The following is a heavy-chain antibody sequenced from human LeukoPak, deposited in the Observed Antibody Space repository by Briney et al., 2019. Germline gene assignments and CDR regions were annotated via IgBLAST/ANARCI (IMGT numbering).Heavy chain of an antibody. D-gene: IGHD3-3*01. CDR3: AREENYDFWSGYYWDTRYYDYMDV. CDR1: GFTFSSYW. CDR2: IKQDGSEK. Sequence: GGSLRLSCAASGFTFSSYWMSWVRQAPGKGLEWVANIKQDGSEKYYVDSVKGRFTISRDNAKNSLYLQMNSLRAEDTAVYYCAREENYDFWSGYYWDTRYYDYMDVWGKGTTVTVSS. V-gene: IGHV3-7*01. J-gene: IGHJ6*03.